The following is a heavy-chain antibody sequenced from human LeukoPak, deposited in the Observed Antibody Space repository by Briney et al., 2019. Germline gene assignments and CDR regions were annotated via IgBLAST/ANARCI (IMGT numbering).Heavy chain of an antibody. Sequence: GGSLRLSCAASGFTLSSYAMSWVRQAPGKGLEWVSSISGGGGGTYYADSVKGRFTISRDNSKNTLYLQMNSLRAEDTAVYYCGNELERHFDFDYWGQGTLVTVSS. CDR3: GNELERHFDFDY. D-gene: IGHD1-1*01. J-gene: IGHJ4*02. V-gene: IGHV3-23*01. CDR2: ISGGGGGT. CDR1: GFTLSSYA.